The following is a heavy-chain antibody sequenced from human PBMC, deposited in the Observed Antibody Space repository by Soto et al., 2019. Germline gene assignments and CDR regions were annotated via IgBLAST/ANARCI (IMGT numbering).Heavy chain of an antibody. J-gene: IGHJ5*02. Sequence: ASVKLSCKASGYTFTSYAMHWVRQAPGQRLEWMGWINPNSGGTNYAQKFQGWVTMTRDTSISTAYMELSRLRSDDTAVYYCAREVYSSSLNWFDPWGQGTLVTVSS. CDR1: GYTFTSYA. V-gene: IGHV1-2*04. CDR2: INPNSGGT. D-gene: IGHD6-13*01. CDR3: AREVYSSSLNWFDP.